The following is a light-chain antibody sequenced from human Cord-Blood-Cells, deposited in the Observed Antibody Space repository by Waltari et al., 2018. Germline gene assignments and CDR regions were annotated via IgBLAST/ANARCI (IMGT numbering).Light chain of an antibody. CDR3: CSYAGSSTWV. Sequence: QSALTQPASVSGSPGQSITISCTGISSDVGSYNLVSWYQQHPGEAPKLMIYERSKRPSGVSNRFSGSKAGNTASLTIAGLQAEDEADYYCCSYAGSSTWVFGGGTKLTVL. CDR1: SSDVGSYNL. V-gene: IGLV2-23*01. J-gene: IGLJ3*02. CDR2: ERS.